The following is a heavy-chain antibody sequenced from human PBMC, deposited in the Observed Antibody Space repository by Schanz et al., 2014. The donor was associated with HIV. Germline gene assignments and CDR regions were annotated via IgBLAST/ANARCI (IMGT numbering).Heavy chain of an antibody. D-gene: IGHD2-8*01. J-gene: IGHJ3*01. Sequence: EVQLVESGGGLIKPGESLRLSCVTSGFTFGTKWMYWVRQGPGKGLAWVSYITADGSDTYADSVKGRFTTSRDSSKNTLYLEMNSLRVEDTATYYCRVFMYSFDVWGQGTMVTVSS. V-gene: IGHV3-74*01. CDR3: RVFMYSFDV. CDR1: GFTFGTKW. CDR2: ITADGSDT.